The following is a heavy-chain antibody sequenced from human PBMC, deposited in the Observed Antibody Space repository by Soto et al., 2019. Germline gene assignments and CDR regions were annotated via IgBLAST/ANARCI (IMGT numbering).Heavy chain of an antibody. CDR2: ISSSSSTI. CDR3: ARAYYGMGDAFDI. CDR1: GLTFSSYS. J-gene: IGHJ3*02. Sequence: GGSLRLSCAASGLTFSSYSMNWVRQAPGKGLEWVSYISSSSSTIYYADSVKGRFTISRDNAKNSLYLQMNSLRDEDTAVYYCARAYYGMGDAFDIWGQGTMVTVSS. D-gene: IGHD3-10*01. V-gene: IGHV3-48*02.